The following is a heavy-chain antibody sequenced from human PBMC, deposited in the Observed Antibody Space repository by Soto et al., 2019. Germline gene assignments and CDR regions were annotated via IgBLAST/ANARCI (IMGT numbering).Heavy chain of an antibody. CDR2: IYDSESA. CDR3: ARASSSSSAADY. D-gene: IGHD6-6*01. V-gene: IGHV4-31*03. J-gene: IGHJ4*02. Sequence: QVQLQESGPGLVTPSQTLSLTCNVSGEYISSGGYYWSWIRHHPRKGLEWIGYIYDSESAYYNPSLKSRVTISMDTAKNHFAMRLSSVSDADTAVYYCARASSSSSAADYWGQGTLVTGSS. CDR1: GEYISSGGYY.